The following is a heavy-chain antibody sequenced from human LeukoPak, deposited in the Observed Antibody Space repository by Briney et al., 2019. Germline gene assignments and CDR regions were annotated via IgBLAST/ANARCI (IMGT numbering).Heavy chain of an antibody. CDR1: GYTFTGYY. Sequence: ASVKVSCKASGYTFTGYYMHWVRQAPGQGLEWMGWINPNSGGTNYAQKFQGRVTMTRDTSISTAYMELSRLRSDDTAVYYCARGRIVGATDAFDIWGQGTMVTVSS. CDR3: ARGRIVGATDAFDI. V-gene: IGHV1-2*02. D-gene: IGHD1-26*01. J-gene: IGHJ3*02. CDR2: INPNSGGT.